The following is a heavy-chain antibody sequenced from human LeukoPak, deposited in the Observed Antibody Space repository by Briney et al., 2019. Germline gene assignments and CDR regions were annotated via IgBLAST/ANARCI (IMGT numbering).Heavy chain of an antibody. CDR3: ARCITVVPGY. D-gene: IGHD6-19*01. J-gene: IGHJ4*02. Sequence: PGGALSLSCAASVFTFDDYGMSWVRQAPGKGLEWVSGINWNGGSTGYADSVKGRFTISSNNAKNSLYLQMNSLGAEDTALYYCARCITVVPGYWGQGTLVTVSS. CDR2: INWNGGST. CDR1: VFTFDDYG. V-gene: IGHV3-20*04.